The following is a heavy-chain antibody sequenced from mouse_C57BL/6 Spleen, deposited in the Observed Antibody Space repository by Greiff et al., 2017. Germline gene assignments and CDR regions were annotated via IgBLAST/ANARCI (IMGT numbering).Heavy chain of an antibody. D-gene: IGHD2-1*01. J-gene: IGHJ1*03. CDR3: ARQGYYGNYYWYFDV. V-gene: IGHV5-9*01. CDR1: GFTFSSYT. CDR2: ISGGGGNT. Sequence: DVMLVESGGGLVKPGGSLKLSCAASGFTFSSYTMSWVRQTPEKRLEWVATISGGGGNTYYPDSVKGRFTISRDNAKNTLYLQMSSLRSEDTALYYCARQGYYGNYYWYFDVWGTGTTVTVSS.